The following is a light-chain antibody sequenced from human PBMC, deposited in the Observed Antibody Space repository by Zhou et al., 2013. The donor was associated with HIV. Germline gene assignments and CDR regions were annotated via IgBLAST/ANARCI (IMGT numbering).Light chain of an antibody. J-gene: IGKJ4*01. CDR1: QSITLY. Sequence: DIQMAQSPFSLSASVGDSVNITCRASQSITLYLNWYQQIPGRAPKLLIYSTSSLHTGVPSRFRGSGSGTEFTLTITSLQPEDFATYYCQQSYSTPPTFGGGTKVEIK. CDR3: QQSYSTPPT. CDR2: STS. V-gene: IGKV1-39*01.